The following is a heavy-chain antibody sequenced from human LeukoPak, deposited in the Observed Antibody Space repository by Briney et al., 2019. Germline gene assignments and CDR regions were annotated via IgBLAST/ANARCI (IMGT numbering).Heavy chain of an antibody. CDR2: INTDGSST. D-gene: IGHD1-1*01. CDR1: GFTFRSYW. Sequence: GGSLRLSCVASGFTFRSYWMHWVRQAPGKGLVWVSRINTDGSSTSHAASVKGRFTISRDNSKNTVYLQMNSLRAEDTAVYYCAKDWGTTGTTGWMFDYWGPGTPVTVSS. CDR3: AKDWGTTGTTGWMFDY. J-gene: IGHJ4*02. V-gene: IGHV3-74*01.